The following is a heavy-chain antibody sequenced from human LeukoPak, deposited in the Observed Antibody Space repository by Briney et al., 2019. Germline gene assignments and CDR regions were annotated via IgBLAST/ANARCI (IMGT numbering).Heavy chain of an antibody. CDR1: GGSISSGSYY. CDR2: IYTSGST. V-gene: IGHV4-61*02. Sequence: SETLSLTCTVSGGSISSGSYYWSWIRQPAGKGLEWIGRIYTSGSTNYNPSLKSRVTISVDTSTNQFSLKLSSVTAADTAVYYCARVSSIVVVPAAIDLWGRGTLVTVSS. J-gene: IGHJ2*01. CDR3: ARVSSIVVVPAAIDL. D-gene: IGHD2-2*01.